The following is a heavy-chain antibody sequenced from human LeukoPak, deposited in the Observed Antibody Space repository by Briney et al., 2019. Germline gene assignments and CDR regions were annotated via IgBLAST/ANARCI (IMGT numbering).Heavy chain of an antibody. CDR1: GGSFSGYY. CDR2: INHSGST. Sequence: SETLSLTCAVYGGSFSGYYWSWIRQPPGKGLEWIGEINHSGSTNYNPSLKSRVTISVDTSKNQFSLKLSSVTAADTAVYYCARGRPFRIIIAVAGIIPDRYNWFDPWGQGTLVTVSS. CDR3: ARGRPFRIIIAVAGIIPDRYNWFDP. D-gene: IGHD6-19*01. J-gene: IGHJ5*02. V-gene: IGHV4-34*01.